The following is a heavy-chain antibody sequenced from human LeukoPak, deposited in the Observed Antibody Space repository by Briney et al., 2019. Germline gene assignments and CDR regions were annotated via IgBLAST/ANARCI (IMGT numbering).Heavy chain of an antibody. Sequence: SETLSLTCTVSGGSISSYYWSWIRQPPGKGLEWIGYIYYSGSTDYNPSLKSRVTISVDTSKNQFSLKLSSVTAADTAVYYCARLNYGDSFDYWGQGTLVTVSS. CDR1: GGSISSYY. V-gene: IGHV4-59*08. J-gene: IGHJ4*02. D-gene: IGHD4-17*01. CDR3: ARLNYGDSFDY. CDR2: IYYSGST.